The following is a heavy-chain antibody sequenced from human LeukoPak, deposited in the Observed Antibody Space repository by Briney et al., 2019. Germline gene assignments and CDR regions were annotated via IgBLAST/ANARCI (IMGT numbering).Heavy chain of an antibody. V-gene: IGHV3-48*04. CDR1: GFTFSRDT. CDR2: ISSSGSTI. Sequence: GGSLRLSCAASGFTFSRDTMNWVRQAPGKGLEWVSYISSSGSTIYYADSVKGRFTISRDNAKNSLYLQMNSLRAEDTAVYYCAELGITMIGGVWGKGTTVTISS. J-gene: IGHJ6*04. CDR3: AELGITMIGGV. D-gene: IGHD3-10*02.